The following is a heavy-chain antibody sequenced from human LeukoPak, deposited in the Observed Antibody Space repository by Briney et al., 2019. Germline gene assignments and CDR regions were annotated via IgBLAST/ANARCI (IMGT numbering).Heavy chain of an antibody. Sequence: GGSLRLSCAASGFTFSSYSMNWVRQAPGKGLEWVSYISSSGSTIYYADSVKGRFTISRDNAKNSLYLQMNSLRAEDTAVYYCARVAYCGGDCYSVLGAFDIWGQGTMVTVSS. J-gene: IGHJ3*02. V-gene: IGHV3-48*04. CDR3: ARVAYCGGDCYSVLGAFDI. CDR1: GFTFSSYS. D-gene: IGHD2-21*02. CDR2: ISSSGSTI.